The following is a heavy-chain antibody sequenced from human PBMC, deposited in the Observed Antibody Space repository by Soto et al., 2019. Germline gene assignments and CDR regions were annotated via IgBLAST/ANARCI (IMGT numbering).Heavy chain of an antibody. CDR1: GGSISSYY. CDR3: ARSELYSSGWIYYFDY. Sequence: KPSETLSLTCTVSGGSISSYYWSWIRQPPGKGLEWIGYIYYSGSTNYNPSLKSRVTISVDTSKNQFSLKLSSVTAADTAVYYCARSELYSSGWIYYFDYWGQGTLVTVSS. CDR2: IYYSGST. D-gene: IGHD6-19*01. V-gene: IGHV4-59*01. J-gene: IGHJ4*02.